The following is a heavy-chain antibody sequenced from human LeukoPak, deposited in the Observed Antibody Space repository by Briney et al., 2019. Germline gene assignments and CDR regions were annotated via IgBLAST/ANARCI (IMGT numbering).Heavy chain of an antibody. CDR1: GFTFSSYA. J-gene: IGHJ5*02. V-gene: IGHV3-23*01. Sequence: GGSLRLSCAASGFTFSSYAMSWVRQAPGKGLEWVSAISGSGGSTYYADSVKGRFTISRDNSKNTLYLQMNSLRAEDTAVYYCARDLFGERGFDPWGQGTLVTVSS. CDR3: ARDLFGERGFDP. CDR2: ISGSGGST. D-gene: IGHD3-10*02.